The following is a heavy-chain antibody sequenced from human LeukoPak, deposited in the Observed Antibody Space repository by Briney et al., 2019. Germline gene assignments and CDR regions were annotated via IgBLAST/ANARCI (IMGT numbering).Heavy chain of an antibody. CDR2: INPDSGGT. V-gene: IGHV1-2*02. CDR1: GYTFTAYY. Sequence: ASVKVSCKASGYTFTAYYLHWVRQAPGQGLEWMGWINPDSGGTNYVQKFQGRVTMTRDTSISTAYVELSGLSSDDTAVYYCARVTDETGQWGQGTLVTVSS. D-gene: IGHD2-21*02. J-gene: IGHJ4*02. CDR3: ARVTDETGQ.